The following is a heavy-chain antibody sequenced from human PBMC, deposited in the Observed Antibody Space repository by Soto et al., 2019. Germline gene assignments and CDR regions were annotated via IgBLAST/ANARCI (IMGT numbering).Heavy chain of an antibody. Sequence: PSEILSLTCAVYGGSFSGYYWSWIRQPPGTGLEWIGEINHSGSTNYNPSLKSRVTISVDTSKNQFSLKLSSVTAADTAVYYCARGPSTYSSSWRRNNWFDPWGQGTLVTVSS. V-gene: IGHV4-34*01. CDR2: INHSGST. CDR1: GGSFSGYY. D-gene: IGHD6-13*01. J-gene: IGHJ5*02. CDR3: ARGPSTYSSSWRRNNWFDP.